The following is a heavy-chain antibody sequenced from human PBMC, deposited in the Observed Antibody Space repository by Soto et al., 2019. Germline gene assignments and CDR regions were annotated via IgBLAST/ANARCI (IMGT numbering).Heavy chain of an antibody. CDR2: IYYSGST. Sequence: ASETLSLTCTVSGGSISSYYWSWIRQPPGKGLEWTGYIYYSGSTNYNPSLKSRVTISVDTSKNQFSLKLSSVTAADTAVYYCARAPDDILTGYYYFDYWGQGTLVTVSS. J-gene: IGHJ4*02. CDR1: GGSISSYY. CDR3: ARAPDDILTGYYYFDY. V-gene: IGHV4-59*01. D-gene: IGHD3-9*01.